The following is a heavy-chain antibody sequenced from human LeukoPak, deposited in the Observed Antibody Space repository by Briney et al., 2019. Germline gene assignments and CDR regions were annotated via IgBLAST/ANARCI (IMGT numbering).Heavy chain of an antibody. J-gene: IGHJ4*02. Sequence: GGSLRLSCAVSGFTVSSNYMNWVRQAPGKGLEWVSMIYPNGNTFYTDSVKGGFTISRDNSKNTLDLRMSSLRAEDTAIYYCARRGHGYGSPFDYWGQGTLVTVSS. CDR3: ARRGHGYGSPFDY. CDR1: GFTVSSNY. V-gene: IGHV3-66*04. D-gene: IGHD5-18*01. CDR2: IYPNGNT.